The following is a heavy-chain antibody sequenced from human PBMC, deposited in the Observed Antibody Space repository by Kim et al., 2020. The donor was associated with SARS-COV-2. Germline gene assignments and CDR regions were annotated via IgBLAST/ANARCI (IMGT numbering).Heavy chain of an antibody. J-gene: IGHJ4*02. V-gene: IGHV3-7*01. Sequence: GGSLRLSCAASGFTFSSYWVNWVRQAPGKGLEWVANIKEDGSEKYYVDSVKGRFTISRDNAKNTVYLQMNSLRAEDTAIYYCHGGVYWCQGTLVTVSS. D-gene: IGHD3-16*01. CDR1: GFTFSSYW. CDR3: HGGVY. CDR2: IKEDGSEK.